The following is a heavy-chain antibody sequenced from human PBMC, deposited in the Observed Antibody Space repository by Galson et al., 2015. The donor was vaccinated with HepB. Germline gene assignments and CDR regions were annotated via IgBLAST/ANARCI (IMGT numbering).Heavy chain of an antibody. CDR1: GFTFSSHG. Sequence: SLRLSCAASGFTFSSHGMHWVRQAPGKGLEWVAVISYDGSNKYYVNSVTGRFTISRDNSKNTLYLQMNSLRPEDTAVYYCAKDRGQLLWFGELTLWGQGTLVTVSS. D-gene: IGHD3-10*01. CDR3: AKDRGQLLWFGELTL. CDR2: ISYDGSNK. V-gene: IGHV3-30*18. J-gene: IGHJ4*02.